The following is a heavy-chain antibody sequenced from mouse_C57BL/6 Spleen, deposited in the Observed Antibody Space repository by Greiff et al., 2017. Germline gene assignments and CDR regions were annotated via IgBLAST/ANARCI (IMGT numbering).Heavy chain of an antibody. CDR1: GFTFSSYA. V-gene: IGHV5-4*01. Sequence: EVKLMESGGGLVKPGGSLKLSCAASGFTFSSYAMSWVRQTPEKRLEWVATISDGGSYTYYPDNVKGRFTISRDNAKNNLYLQMSHLKSEDTAMYYCARDTAGTSFDYWGQGTTLTVSS. CDR2: ISDGGSYT. CDR3: ARDTAGTSFDY. D-gene: IGHD4-1*01. J-gene: IGHJ2*01.